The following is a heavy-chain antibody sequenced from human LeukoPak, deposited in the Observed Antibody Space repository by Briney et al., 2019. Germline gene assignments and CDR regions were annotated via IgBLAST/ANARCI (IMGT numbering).Heavy chain of an antibody. CDR2: IIPILGTA. D-gene: IGHD3-22*01. J-gene: IGHJ5*02. CDR1: GGTFSNYA. CDR3: TNGNYYDRSGNHHRIYNWFDP. Sequence: SVKVSCKASGGTFSNYAISWVRQAPGQGLEWMGGIIPILGTANYAPKFQDRVTISMDESTSTSFMELRSLRSEDTAVYYCTNGNYYDRSGNHHRIYNWFDPWGQGTLVTVSS. V-gene: IGHV1-69*05.